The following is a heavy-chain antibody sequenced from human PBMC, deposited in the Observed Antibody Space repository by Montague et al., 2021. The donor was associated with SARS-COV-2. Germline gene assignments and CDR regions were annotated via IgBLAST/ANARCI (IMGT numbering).Heavy chain of an antibody. Sequence: TLSLTCSVSGASISSANDYWTWIRQPAGKGLEWIGHISTSGSSSYNPSLKSRVTIILDTSKQQFSLELTSVTAADTAVYYCARDRRGMAMAGRAYYYYMDVWGKGTTVTVPS. J-gene: IGHJ6*03. CDR1: GASISSANDY. V-gene: IGHV4-61*09. CDR2: ISTSGSS. CDR3: ARDRRGMAMAGRAYYYYMDV. D-gene: IGHD6-19*01.